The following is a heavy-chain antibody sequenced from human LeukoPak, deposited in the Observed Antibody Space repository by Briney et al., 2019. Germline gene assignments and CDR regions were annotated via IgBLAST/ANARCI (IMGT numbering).Heavy chain of an antibody. J-gene: IGHJ6*03. CDR2: ISGSGGST. CDR3: AKGGEKYSSGWYPHYYYYMDV. D-gene: IGHD6-19*01. V-gene: IGHV3-23*01. CDR1: GFTFSDYY. Sequence: GGSLRLSCAASGFTFSDYYMSWVRQAPGKGLEWVSAISGSGGSTYYADSVKGRFTISRDNSKNTLYLQMNSLGAEDTAVYYCAKGGEKYSSGWYPHYYYYMDVWGKGTTVTVSS.